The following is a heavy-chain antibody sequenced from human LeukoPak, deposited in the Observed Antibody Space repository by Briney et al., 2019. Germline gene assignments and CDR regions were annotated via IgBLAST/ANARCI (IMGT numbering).Heavy chain of an antibody. CDR3: ARPAGAAAGYFDY. D-gene: IGHD6-13*01. V-gene: IGHV3-30*04. CDR1: GFTFSSHA. J-gene: IGHJ4*02. CDR2: ISYDGSNK. Sequence: PGGSLRLSCAASGFTFSSHAMHWVRQAPGKGLEWVAVISYDGSNKYYADSVKGRFTISRDNSKNTLYLQMNSLRAEDTAVYYCARPAGAAAGYFDYWGQGTLVTVSS.